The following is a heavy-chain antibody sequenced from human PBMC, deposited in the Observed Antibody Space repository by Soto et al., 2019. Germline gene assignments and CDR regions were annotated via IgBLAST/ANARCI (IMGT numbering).Heavy chain of an antibody. CDR3: ARDNFGVVMDYYYYMDV. CDR1: GGTFSNYT. J-gene: IGHJ6*03. V-gene: IGHV1-69*04. Sequence: QVQLVHSGAEVKKPGSSVRVSCKASGGTFSNYTLSWVRQAPGQGLEWMGRIIPIIGIVNYAQKFQGRVTITADKSTSTSYLELSSLRSEDAAIYYCARDNFGVVMDYYYYMDVWGKGTTVTVSS. D-gene: IGHD3-3*01. CDR2: IIPIIGIV.